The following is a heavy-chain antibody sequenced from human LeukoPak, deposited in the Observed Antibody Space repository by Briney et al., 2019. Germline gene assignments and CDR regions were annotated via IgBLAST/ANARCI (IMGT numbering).Heavy chain of an antibody. CDR1: GFTFDDYA. D-gene: IGHD1-7*01. J-gene: IGHJ2*01. CDR2: IGGDAVTT. V-gene: IGHV3-43*02. Sequence: GGSLRLSCTASGFTFDDYAMHWVRQAPGKGREWDSRIGGDAVTTFYADSVKGRFTISRDNGRNSLYLQMNSLTTEDTAFYYCAKDDGTTAFWYFDLWGRGTLVTVSS. CDR3: AKDDGTTAFWYFDL.